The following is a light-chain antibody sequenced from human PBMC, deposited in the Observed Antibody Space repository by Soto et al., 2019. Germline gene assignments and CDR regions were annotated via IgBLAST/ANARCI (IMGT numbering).Light chain of an antibody. J-gene: IGKJ1*01. CDR3: QQYSTYPWK. CDR2: KAS. Sequence: DIQMTQSPSTLSASVGDRVTITCRASQTISTLLAWYQQRPGKAPNLLIYKASILESGVPSRFSGSGSGTVFTLTISILQPDDFATYFCQQYSTYPWKFGQGTKVEVK. CDR1: QTISTL. V-gene: IGKV1-5*03.